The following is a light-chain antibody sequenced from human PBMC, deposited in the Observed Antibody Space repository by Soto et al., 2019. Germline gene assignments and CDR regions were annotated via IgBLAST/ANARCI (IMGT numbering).Light chain of an antibody. J-gene: IGKJ5*01. CDR2: AAS. CDR3: QQYNTYSYT. CDR1: QSISTW. V-gene: IGKV1-5*01. Sequence: DIQMTQPPSTLSASVVDRVTITCRASQSISTWLAWYQQKPGKAPKLLIYAASSLQSGVPSRFSGSGSGTQFTLTISSLQPDDFAIYYCQQYNTYSYTFGQGTRLEIK.